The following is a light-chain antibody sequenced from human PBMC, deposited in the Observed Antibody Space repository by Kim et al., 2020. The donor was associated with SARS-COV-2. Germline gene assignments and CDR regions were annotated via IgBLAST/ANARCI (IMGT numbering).Light chain of an antibody. J-gene: IGLJ3*02. CDR2: QDS. CDR3: QAWDISIWV. Sequence: SVCPGQSAGFTWSGDKLGDKYASWYQQKPGQSPVLVLYQDSKRPSGIPERLSGSNSGNTATLTISGTQAMDEADYYCQAWDISIWVFGGGTQLTVL. CDR1: KLGDKY. V-gene: IGLV3-1*01.